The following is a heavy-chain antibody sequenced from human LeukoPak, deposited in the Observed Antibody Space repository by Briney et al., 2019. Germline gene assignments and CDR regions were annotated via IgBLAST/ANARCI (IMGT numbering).Heavy chain of an antibody. Sequence: GGSLRLSCAASGFTFSSYAMHWVRQAPGKGLEYVSAISSNGGSTYYANSVKGRFTISRDNSKNTLYLQMGSLRAEDMAVYYCARRFDYWGQGTLVTVSS. CDR3: ARRFDY. CDR2: ISSNGGST. J-gene: IGHJ4*02. CDR1: GFTFSSYA. V-gene: IGHV3-64*01.